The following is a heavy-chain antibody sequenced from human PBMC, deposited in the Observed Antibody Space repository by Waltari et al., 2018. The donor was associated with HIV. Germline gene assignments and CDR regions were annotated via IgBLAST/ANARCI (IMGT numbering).Heavy chain of an antibody. D-gene: IGHD3-9*01. CDR2: IYHSGST. V-gene: IGHV4-38-2*02. J-gene: IGHJ6*02. CDR3: ARERGGYDILTGYWEVDV. CDR1: DYSISSGYY. Sequence: QVQLQESGTGLVKPSETLSLTCAVSDYSISSGYYWGWIRQPPGKGLEWLGSIYHSGSTYYNPSLKSRVTISVDTSKNQFSLKLSSVTAADTAVYYCARERGGYDILTGYWEVDVWGQGTTVTVSS.